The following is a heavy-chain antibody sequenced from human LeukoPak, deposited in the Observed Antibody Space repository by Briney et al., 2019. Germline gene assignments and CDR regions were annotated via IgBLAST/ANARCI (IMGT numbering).Heavy chain of an antibody. Sequence: ASVKVSCKASGYTFTSYDINWVRQATGQGLEWMGWMNPNSGNTGYAQKFQGRVTMTRNTSISTAYMELSSLRSEDTAVYYCARVSAAAGTRPVANGYWGQGTLVTVSS. V-gene: IGHV1-8*01. CDR3: ARVSAAAGTRPVANGY. J-gene: IGHJ4*02. D-gene: IGHD6-13*01. CDR2: MNPNSGNT. CDR1: GYTFTSYD.